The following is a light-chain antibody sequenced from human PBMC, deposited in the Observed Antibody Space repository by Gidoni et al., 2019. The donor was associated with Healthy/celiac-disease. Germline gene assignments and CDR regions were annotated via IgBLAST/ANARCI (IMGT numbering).Light chain of an antibody. V-gene: IGKV1-8*01. CDR1: QGISSY. CDR3: QQYYSYPRT. CDR2: AAS. J-gene: IGKJ1*01. Sequence: ALRMTHSPSSLSASTGDRVTIPCRPSQGISSYLAWYQQKPGKAPKLLIYAASTLQSGVPARFSGSGSGTDFTLTISCLESEDFATYYCQQYYSYPRTFGQGTKVEIK.